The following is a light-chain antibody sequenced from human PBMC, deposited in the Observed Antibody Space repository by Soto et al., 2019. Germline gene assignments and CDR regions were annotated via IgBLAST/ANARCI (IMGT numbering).Light chain of an antibody. CDR3: QQYGSSPYT. V-gene: IGKV3-20*01. CDR2: DAS. CDR1: QSVTNNY. J-gene: IGKJ2*01. Sequence: EIVLTQSPGTLSLSPGERATLSCRASQSVTNNYLTWYQQKPGQAPRLLIYDASSRATGIPDRFSGSGSGTGFTLIISRLEPADFAVYYCQQYGSSPYTFGQGTKLEIK.